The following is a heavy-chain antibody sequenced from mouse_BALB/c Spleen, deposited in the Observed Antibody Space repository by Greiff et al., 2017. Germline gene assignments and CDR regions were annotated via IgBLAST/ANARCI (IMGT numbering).Heavy chain of an antibody. CDR3: ARRIYDGYSYYFDY. D-gene: IGHD2-3*01. Sequence: QVTLKECGPGILQPSQTLSLTCSFSGFSLSTSGMGVSWIRQPSGKGLEWLAHIYWDDDKRYNPSLKSRLTISKDTSRNQVFLKITSVDTADTATYYCARRIYDGYSYYFDYWGQGTTLTVSS. CDR2: IYWDDDK. J-gene: IGHJ2*01. V-gene: IGHV8-12*01. CDR1: GFSLSTSGMG.